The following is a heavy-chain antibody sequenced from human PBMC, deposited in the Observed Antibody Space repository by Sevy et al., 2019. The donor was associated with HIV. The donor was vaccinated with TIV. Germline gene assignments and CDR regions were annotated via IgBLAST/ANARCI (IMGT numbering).Heavy chain of an antibody. CDR2: LSFDATTG. V-gene: IGHV3-30*04. J-gene: IGHJ4*02. CDR1: GFTFRNYA. CDR3: ARAFPNPNGYYLDSAFDY. Sequence: GGSLRLSCAASGFTFRNYAIHWVRQAPGKGLEWVAVLSFDATTGYYADSVKGRFTISRDNSENTVFLHMNSLRPEDTAVYYCARAFPNPNGYYLDSAFDYWGPGTLVTVSS. D-gene: IGHD5-12*01.